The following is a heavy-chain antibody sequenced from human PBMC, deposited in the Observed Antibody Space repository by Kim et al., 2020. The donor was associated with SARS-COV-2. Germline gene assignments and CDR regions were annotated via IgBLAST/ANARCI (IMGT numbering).Heavy chain of an antibody. J-gene: IGHJ6*02. Sequence: SETLSLTCTVSGGSISNYYWSWIRQPPGKGLECIGYIYHSGSTNYNPSLKSRVTISIDTSKNHFSLKLNSVTAADTAVYYCARDKMAVAGNYYYYGMDVWGQGTTVTVSS. CDR1: GGSISNYY. D-gene: IGHD6-19*01. CDR3: ARDKMAVAGNYYYYGMDV. CDR2: IYHSGST. V-gene: IGHV4-59*13.